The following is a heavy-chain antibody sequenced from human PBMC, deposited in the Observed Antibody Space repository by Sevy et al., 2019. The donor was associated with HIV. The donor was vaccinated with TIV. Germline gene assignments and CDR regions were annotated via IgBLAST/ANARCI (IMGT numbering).Heavy chain of an antibody. CDR2: ISKSSRNI. J-gene: IGHJ6*02. V-gene: IGHV3-48*01. CDR3: AREILVIPYYYYAMDV. CDR1: EFTFSTYS. D-gene: IGHD3-9*01. Sequence: GGSLRLSCAASEFTFSTYSMHWVRQAPGKGLEWVSYISKSSRNIYYADSVKGRFTISRDNAKNSLYLQMNSLRAEDTGVYYCAREILVIPYYYYAMDVWGQGTTVTVSS.